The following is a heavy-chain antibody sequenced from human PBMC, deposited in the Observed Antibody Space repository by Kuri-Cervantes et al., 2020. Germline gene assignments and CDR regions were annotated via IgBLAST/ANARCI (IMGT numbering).Heavy chain of an antibody. CDR1: GGSISSSSYY. Sequence: SETLSLTCTVSGGSISSSSYYWGWIRQPPGKGLEWIGSIYYSGSTYYNPSLKSRVTISVDTSKNQFSLNLSSVTAADTAVFYCARIPAKAIGAVDVWGQGTLVTVSS. J-gene: IGHJ3*01. CDR3: ARIPAKAIGAVDV. CDR2: IYYSGST. D-gene: IGHD2-2*01. V-gene: IGHV4-39*07.